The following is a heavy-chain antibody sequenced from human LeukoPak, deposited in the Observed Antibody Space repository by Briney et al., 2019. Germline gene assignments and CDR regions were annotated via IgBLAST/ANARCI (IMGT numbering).Heavy chain of an antibody. V-gene: IGHV4-61*01. D-gene: IGHD3-16*01. CDR1: GGSVSSGSYY. CDR3: ARGLGPIYFDY. Sequence: PSETLSLTCTVSGGSVSSGSYYWSWIRQPPGKGLEWIGYIYYSGSTNYNPSLKSRVAVSADMSKSQFSLTLSSVTAADTAVYYCARGLGPIYFDYWGQGTLVTVSS. CDR2: IYYSGST. J-gene: IGHJ4*02.